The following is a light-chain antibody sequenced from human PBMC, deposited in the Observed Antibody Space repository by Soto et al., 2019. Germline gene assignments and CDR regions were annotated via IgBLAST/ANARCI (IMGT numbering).Light chain of an antibody. CDR3: SSYKNSSPLYV. J-gene: IGLJ1*01. CDR2: DVI. CDR1: ASDIGDYNV. Sequence: QSVLTQPASVSGSPGQSITISCIGSASDIGDYNVVSWYQLQPGKAPKLIIFDVINRPSGVSHRFSGSKSGNTASLTISGLQAEDEADYYCSSYKNSSPLYVFGTGTKVTVL. V-gene: IGLV2-14*03.